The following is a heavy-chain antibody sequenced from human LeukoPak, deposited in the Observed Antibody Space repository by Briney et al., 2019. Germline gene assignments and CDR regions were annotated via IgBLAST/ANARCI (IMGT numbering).Heavy chain of an antibody. J-gene: IGHJ5*02. CDR1: GFTFRNYW. D-gene: IGHD5-24*01. Sequence: PGGSLRLSCAASGFTFRNYWMIWVRQAPGKGLEWLGNIKGDGSEKRYADSVRGRFTISRDNAKNSLYLQMNSLRAEDTAVYCCARASDPWLQLTWGQGTLVTVSS. CDR3: ARASDPWLQLT. V-gene: IGHV3-7*05. CDR2: IKGDGSEK.